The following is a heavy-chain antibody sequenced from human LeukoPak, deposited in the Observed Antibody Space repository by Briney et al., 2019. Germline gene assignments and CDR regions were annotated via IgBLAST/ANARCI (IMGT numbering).Heavy chain of an antibody. CDR2: ISSSGNTI. V-gene: IGHV3-48*03. CDR1: GFTFSSYE. D-gene: IGHD3-10*01. CDR3: TRDLDGSGSYNWFDP. J-gene: IGHJ5*02. Sequence: GGSLRLSCTASGFTFSSYEMNWVRQAPGKGLEWVSYISSSGNTIYYADSVRGRFTISRDNAKHSLYLQMNSLRAEDTAVYYCTRDLDGSGSYNWFDPWGQGTLVTVSS.